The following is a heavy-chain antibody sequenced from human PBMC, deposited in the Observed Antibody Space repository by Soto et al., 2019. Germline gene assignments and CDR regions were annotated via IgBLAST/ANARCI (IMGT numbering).Heavy chain of an antibody. CDR3: TRGPRSTSTGTGAF. D-gene: IGHD1-1*01. J-gene: IGHJ4*02. CDR1: GFTFSMYW. CDR2: INDDGSHT. Sequence: EAHLVESGGGLLQPGGSLRLSCAASGFTFSMYWMHWVRQVPGKGPEWVSRINDDGSHTNYADSVKGRFTISRDNAKNTLYLQMNDLRAEDTAVYYCTRGPRSTSTGTGAFWGQGTLVTVSS. V-gene: IGHV3-74*01.